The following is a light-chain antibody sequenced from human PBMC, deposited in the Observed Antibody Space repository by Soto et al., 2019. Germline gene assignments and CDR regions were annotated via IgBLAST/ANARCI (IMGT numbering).Light chain of an antibody. CDR3: CSYAGSYTYV. V-gene: IGLV2-11*01. CDR2: DVS. J-gene: IGLJ1*01. Sequence: QSALTQPRSVSGSPGQSVTISCTGSSSDVGGYNYVSWYQQHPGKAPKLMIYDVSKRPSGVPDRSSGSKSDNTASLTISGLQAEDEADYYCCSYAGSYTYVFGTGTKVTVL. CDR1: SSDVGGYNY.